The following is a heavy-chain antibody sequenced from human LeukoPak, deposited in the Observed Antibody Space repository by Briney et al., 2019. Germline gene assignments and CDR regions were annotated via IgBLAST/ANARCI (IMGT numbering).Heavy chain of an antibody. V-gene: IGHV3-30-3*01. D-gene: IGHD3-10*01. Sequence: PGGSLRLSCVVSGFTFSHYSMHWVRQAPGKGLEWVALILYDGSNKHYADSVKGRFTISRDNAKNSLYLQMNSLRAEDTAVYYCAKGPSRYYGSGSFPSYFDYWGQGTLVTVSS. J-gene: IGHJ4*02. CDR3: AKGPSRYYGSGSFPSYFDY. CDR1: GFTFSHYS. CDR2: ILYDGSNK.